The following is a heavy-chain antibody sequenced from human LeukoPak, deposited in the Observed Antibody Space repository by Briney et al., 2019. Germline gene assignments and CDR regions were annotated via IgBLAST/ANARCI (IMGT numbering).Heavy chain of an antibody. D-gene: IGHD6-19*01. Sequence: GSLRLSCAASGFSFSSFGVNWVRQGPGKGLEWVSGISFIISTWSADSVKGRFTISRDNSKNTVYLQMNSLRDDDTAVYYCAKGTSSLNYDAFDIWGQGTLVTVSS. V-gene: IGHV3-23*01. CDR2: ISFIIST. CDR3: AKGTSSLNYDAFDI. CDR1: GFSFSSFG. J-gene: IGHJ3*02.